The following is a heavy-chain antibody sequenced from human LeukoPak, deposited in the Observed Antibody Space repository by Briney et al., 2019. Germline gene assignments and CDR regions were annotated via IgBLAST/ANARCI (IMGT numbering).Heavy chain of an antibody. V-gene: IGHV4-59*01. CDR3: ARGGGGADAFDI. D-gene: IGHD1-26*01. J-gene: IGHJ3*02. CDR1: GGSISSYY. CDR2: IYYSGDT. Sequence: AETLSLTCTVSGGSISSYYWSWIRQPPGKGLEWIWYIYYSGDTNYNPSLKSRVPISVDTSKNQFSLKLSSVAAAYTAVYYCARGGGGADAFDIWGQGTMVTVSS.